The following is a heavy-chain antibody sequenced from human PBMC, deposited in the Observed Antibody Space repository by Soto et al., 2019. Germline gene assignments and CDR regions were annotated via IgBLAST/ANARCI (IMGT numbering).Heavy chain of an antibody. CDR3: ARVGYSSVLGYYYYMEV. D-gene: IGHD5-18*01. J-gene: IGHJ6*03. CDR1: GDSVSSNSAA. CDR2: TYYRSKWYN. Sequence: LPTLPLTCAISGDSVSSNSAASNWIRQSPSRGLEWLGRTYYRSKWYNDYAVSVKSRITINPDTSKNQFSLQLNSVTPEDTAVYYCARVGYSSVLGYYYYMEVWGKGTTVTVSS. V-gene: IGHV6-1*01.